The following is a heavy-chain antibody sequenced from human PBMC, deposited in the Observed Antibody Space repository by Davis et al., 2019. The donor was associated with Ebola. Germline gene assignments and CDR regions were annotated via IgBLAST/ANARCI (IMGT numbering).Heavy chain of an antibody. V-gene: IGHV1-58*01. Sequence: AASVKVSCKASGFTFTSSAVQWVRQARGQRLEWIGWIVVGSGNTNYAQKFQERVTITRDMSTSTAYMELSSLRSEDTAVYYCAATSIAARGGGYWGQGTLVTVSS. CDR2: IVVGSGNT. CDR1: GFTFTSSA. CDR3: AATSIAARGGGY. D-gene: IGHD6-6*01. J-gene: IGHJ4*02.